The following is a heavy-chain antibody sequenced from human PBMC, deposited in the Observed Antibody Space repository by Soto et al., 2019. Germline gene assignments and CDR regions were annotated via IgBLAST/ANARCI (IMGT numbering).Heavy chain of an antibody. Sequence: QVHLVESGGGVVQPGRSLRLSCAAAGFTFRSYAMHWVRRAPGKGLEWLAVISYDGSNKYYADYVKVRFTMSRDNSKNTLFLEMNSLRGEDTAVYYCARDLNSPMAYGNYLDFWGQGNLVTVSS. V-gene: IGHV3-30*01. CDR2: ISYDGSNK. D-gene: IGHD3-10*01. J-gene: IGHJ4*02. CDR3: ARDLNSPMAYGNYLDF. CDR1: GFTFRSYA.